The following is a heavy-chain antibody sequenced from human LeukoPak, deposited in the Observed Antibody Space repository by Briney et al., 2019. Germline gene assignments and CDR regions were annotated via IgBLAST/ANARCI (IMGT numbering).Heavy chain of an antibody. V-gene: IGHV1-46*01. Sequence: ASVKVSCKASGYTFTSYYIHWVRQAPGQGLEWMGVINPSGASTIYAQKFQGRVTMTRDMSTSTVYMELSSLRSEDTAVYYCARDPLDCSGGSCYLYMDVWGKGTTVTISS. CDR3: ARDPLDCSGGSCYLYMDV. CDR1: GYTFTSYY. D-gene: IGHD2-15*01. CDR2: INPSGAST. J-gene: IGHJ6*03.